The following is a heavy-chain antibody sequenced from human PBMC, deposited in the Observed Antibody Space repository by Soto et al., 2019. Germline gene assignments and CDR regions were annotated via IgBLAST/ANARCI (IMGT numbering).Heavy chain of an antibody. Sequence: PGGSLRLSCAASGFTFSSYSMNWVRQAPGKGLEWVSYISSSSSTIYYADSVKGRFTISRDNAKNSLYLQMNSLRDEDTAVYYCARDLPYDFWSGYYYYYYGMDVWGQGTTVTVSS. J-gene: IGHJ6*02. CDR3: ARDLPYDFWSGYYYYYYGMDV. V-gene: IGHV3-48*02. CDR1: GFTFSSYS. D-gene: IGHD3-3*01. CDR2: ISSSSSTI.